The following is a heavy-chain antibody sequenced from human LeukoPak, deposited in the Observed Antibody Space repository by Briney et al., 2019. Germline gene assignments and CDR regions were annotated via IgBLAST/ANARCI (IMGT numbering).Heavy chain of an antibody. D-gene: IGHD3-22*01. CDR1: GYSFTSYW. J-gene: IGHJ4*02. Sequence: GESLKISCKGSGYSFTSYWIGWVRQMPGKGLEWMGIIYPGDSDTRYSPSFQGQVTISADKSISTAYLQWSSLKASDTAMYYCARGWDYYDSSGYSYFDYWGQGTLVTVSS. V-gene: IGHV5-51*01. CDR2: IYPGDSDT. CDR3: ARGWDYYDSSGYSYFDY.